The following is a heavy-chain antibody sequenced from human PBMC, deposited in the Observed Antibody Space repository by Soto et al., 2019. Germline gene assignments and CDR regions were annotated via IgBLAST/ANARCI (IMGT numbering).Heavy chain of an antibody. CDR1: GGSFSGYY. D-gene: IGHD2-15*01. V-gene: IGHV4-34*01. Sequence: PSETLSLTCAVYGGSFSGYYWSWIRQPPGKGLEWIGEINHSGSTNCNPSLKSRVTISVDTSKNQFSLKLSSVTAADTAVYYCARTSSKAATPWFWFDPWGQGTLVTVSS. J-gene: IGHJ5*02. CDR3: ARTSSKAATPWFWFDP. CDR2: INHSGST.